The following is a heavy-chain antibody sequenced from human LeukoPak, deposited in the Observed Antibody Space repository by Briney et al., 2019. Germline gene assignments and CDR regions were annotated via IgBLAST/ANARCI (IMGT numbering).Heavy chain of an antibody. Sequence: GGSLRLSCAASGFTSNSYAMYWVRQAPGEGLEWISGIFGSGGSPHYADSVKGRFTISRDNSQEIVYLQLDSLRVEDTALYYCGKTTVGYSSGRYPGWPVDYWGQGALVTVSS. CDR1: GFTSNSYA. CDR3: GKTTVGYSSGRYPGWPVDY. J-gene: IGHJ4*02. CDR2: IFGSGGSP. V-gene: IGHV3-23*01. D-gene: IGHD2-15*01.